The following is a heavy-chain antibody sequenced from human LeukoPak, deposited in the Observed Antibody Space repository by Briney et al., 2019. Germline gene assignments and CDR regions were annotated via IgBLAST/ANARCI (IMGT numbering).Heavy chain of an antibody. CDR2: ISSSGSTI. D-gene: IGHD2/OR15-2a*01. CDR3: ARAGNRDAFDI. V-gene: IGHV3-48*03. CDR1: GXTFGSYE. Sequence: PGGSLRLSCAASGXTFGSYEMNWVRQAPGKGLEWVSYISSSGSTIYYADSVKGRFTISRDNAKNSLYLQMNSLRAEDTAVYYCARAGNRDAFDIWGQGTMVTVSS. J-gene: IGHJ3*02.